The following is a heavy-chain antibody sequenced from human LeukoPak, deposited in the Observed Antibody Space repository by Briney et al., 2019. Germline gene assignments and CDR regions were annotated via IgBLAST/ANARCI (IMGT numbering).Heavy chain of an antibody. V-gene: IGHV4-34*01. J-gene: IGHJ4*02. CDR2: INHSGST. CDR1: GGSFSGYH. CDR3: ARGNYDYFDS. D-gene: IGHD1-7*01. Sequence: SETLSLTCAVYGGSFSGYHWIWIRHPPGKGLEWIGEINHSGSTNYNPSLKSRVTISVDTSKNQFSLKLSSLTAADTAVYFCARGNYDYFDSWGQGTLVTASS.